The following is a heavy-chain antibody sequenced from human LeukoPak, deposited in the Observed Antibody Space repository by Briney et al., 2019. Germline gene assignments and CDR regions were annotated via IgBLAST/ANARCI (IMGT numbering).Heavy chain of an antibody. D-gene: IGHD2/OR15-2a*01. CDR3: STPLWPNYFDY. CDR2: IIPIFGTA. CDR1: GGTFSSYA. Sequence: ASVKVSCKASGGTFSSYAISWVRQAPGQGLEWMGGIIPIFGTANYAQKFQGRVTITADESTSTAYMELSSLRSEDTAVYYCSTPLWPNYFDYWGQGTLVTVSS. V-gene: IGHV1-69*13. J-gene: IGHJ4*02.